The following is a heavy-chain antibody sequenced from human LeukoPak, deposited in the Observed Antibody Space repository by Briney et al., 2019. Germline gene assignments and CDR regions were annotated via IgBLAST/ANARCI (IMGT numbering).Heavy chain of an antibody. CDR3: ARPRQGYCSGGSCYYFDY. J-gene: IGHJ4*02. CDR1: GGSISSSSYY. V-gene: IGHV4-39*01. Sequence: SETLSLTCTVSGGSISSSSYYWGWIRQPPGKGLEWIGSIYYSGSTYYNPSLKSRVTISVDTSKNQFSLKLSSVTAADTAVYYCARPRQGYCSGGSCYYFDYWGQGTLVTVSS. D-gene: IGHD2-15*01. CDR2: IYYSGST.